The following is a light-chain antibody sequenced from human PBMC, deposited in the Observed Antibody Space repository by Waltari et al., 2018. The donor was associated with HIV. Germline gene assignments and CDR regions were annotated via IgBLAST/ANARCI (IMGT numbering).Light chain of an antibody. J-gene: IGKJ4*01. CDR2: AVS. CDR3: LQYNAFPLT. V-gene: IGKV1-17*01. CDR1: AHVSGD. Sequence: DTQRTQSPSSLSASVGDRVPITRRASAHVSGDLCWFQQTAGKATKRLLYAVSNLPGGVPSRFNGSGFATEFTLTISSLQPEDFATYYCLQYNAFPLTFGGGTRV.